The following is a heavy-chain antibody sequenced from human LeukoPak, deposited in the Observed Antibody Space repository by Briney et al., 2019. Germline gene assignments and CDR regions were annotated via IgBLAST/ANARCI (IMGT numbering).Heavy chain of an antibody. CDR3: AKRWAPTEALDAFDI. Sequence: GGSLRLSCAASGFTFSSYGMHWVRQAPGKGLEWVAFIRYDGSNKYYADSVKGRFTISRDNSKNTLYLQMNSLRAEDTAVYYCAKRWAPTEALDAFDIWGQGTMVTVSS. J-gene: IGHJ3*02. CDR1: GFTFSSYG. CDR2: IRYDGSNK. D-gene: IGHD4-17*01. V-gene: IGHV3-30*02.